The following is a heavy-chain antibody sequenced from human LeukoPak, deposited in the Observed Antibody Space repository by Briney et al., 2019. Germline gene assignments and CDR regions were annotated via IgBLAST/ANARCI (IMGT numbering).Heavy chain of an antibody. D-gene: IGHD5-24*01. J-gene: IGHJ3*02. CDR1: GGSISSYY. CDR2: IYYSGST. CDR3: ARVGRRDGYNYDVRAFDI. Sequence: SETLSLTCTVSGGSISSYYWSWIRQPPVKGLEWIGYIYYSGSTNYSPSLKSRVTISVDTSKNQFSLKLSSVTAADTAVYYCARVGRRDGYNYDVRAFDIWGQGTWSPSLQ. V-gene: IGHV4-59*01.